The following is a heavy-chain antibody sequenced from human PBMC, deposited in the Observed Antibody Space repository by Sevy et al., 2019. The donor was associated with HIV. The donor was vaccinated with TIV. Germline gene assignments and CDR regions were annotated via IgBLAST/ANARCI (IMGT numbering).Heavy chain of an antibody. Sequence: GWSLRLSCAASGFTFSSYGMHWVRQAPGKGLEWVAVISHDGSNKYYADSVKGRFTISRDNSKNTLYLQMNSLGAEDTAVYYCAKDSHYYDSSGYLVLMDYWGQGTLVTVSS. CDR3: AKDSHYYDSSGYLVLMDY. V-gene: IGHV3-30*18. CDR1: GFTFSSYG. D-gene: IGHD3-22*01. J-gene: IGHJ4*02. CDR2: ISHDGSNK.